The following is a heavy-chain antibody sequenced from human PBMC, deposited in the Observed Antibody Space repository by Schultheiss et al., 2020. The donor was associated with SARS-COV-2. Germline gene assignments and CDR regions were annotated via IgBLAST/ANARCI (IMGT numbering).Heavy chain of an antibody. CDR2: INPITGSV. CDR3: ARVGLPVTTFDY. Sequence: ASVKVSCKASGYTFTSYAMHWVRQAPGQGLEWMGIINPITGSVTYGQNFQGGVTMTRDTSTSTAYMELRSLRSDDTAVYYCARVGLPVTTFDYWGQGTLVTVSS. V-gene: IGHV1-46*01. J-gene: IGHJ4*02. D-gene: IGHD4-17*01. CDR1: GYTFTSYA.